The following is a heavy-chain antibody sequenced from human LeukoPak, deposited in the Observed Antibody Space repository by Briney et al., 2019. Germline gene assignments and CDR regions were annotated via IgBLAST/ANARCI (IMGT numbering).Heavy chain of an antibody. CDR3: TSKSNGQWNY. CDR1: GFTFSGHV. J-gene: IGHJ4*02. V-gene: IGHV3-33*01. CDR2: IWYDGGNK. D-gene: IGHD4-11*01. Sequence: GGSLRLSCAASGFTFSGHVMHWVRQAPGKGLEWVAVIWYDGGNKYYADSVKGRFTISRDNSKNTLYLQMNSLKTEDTAVYYCTSKSNGQWNYWGQGTLVTVSS.